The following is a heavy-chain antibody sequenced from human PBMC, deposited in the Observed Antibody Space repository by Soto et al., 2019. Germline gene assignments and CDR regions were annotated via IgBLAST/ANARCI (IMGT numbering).Heavy chain of an antibody. J-gene: IGHJ3*02. CDR3: ARDQYYDYIWGSYRKFQLPENAFDI. Sequence: ASLKVSCKASGYTFTSYGISWVRQAPGQGLEWMGWISAYNGNTNYAQKLQGRVTMTTDTSTSTAYMELRSLRSDDTAVYYCARDQYYDYIWGSYRKFQLPENAFDIWGQGTMVTVSS. V-gene: IGHV1-18*01. CDR1: GYTFTSYG. CDR2: ISAYNGNT. D-gene: IGHD3-16*02.